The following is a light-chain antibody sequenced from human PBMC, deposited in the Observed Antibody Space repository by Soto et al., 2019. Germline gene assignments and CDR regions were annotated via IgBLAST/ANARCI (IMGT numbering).Light chain of an antibody. Sequence: EIVLTQSPGTLSLSPGERATLSCRASQSGTSSDLAWYQQKPGQAPRLLIYGASSRATGIPDWFSGSGSGTDFTLTISRLEHEDFAVYCCQQYCCLRTFGQGTKVEIK. CDR2: GAS. CDR3: QQYCCLRT. V-gene: IGKV3-20*01. CDR1: QSGTSSD. J-gene: IGKJ1*01.